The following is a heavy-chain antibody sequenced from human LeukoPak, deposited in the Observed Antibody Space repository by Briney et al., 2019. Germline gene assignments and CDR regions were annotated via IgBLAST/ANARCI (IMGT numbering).Heavy chain of an antibody. J-gene: IGHJ3*02. V-gene: IGHV3-7*01. CDR2: IRQDGSQK. CDR3: ARDSSGWYFRDAFDI. CDR1: GFTFSSYW. Sequence: GGSLRLSCAASGFTFSSYWMSWVRQAPGKGLEWVATIRQDGSQKYYVDSVKGRFTISRDNAKNSLYLQMNSLRAEDTAVYYCARDSSGWYFRDAFDIWGQGTMVTVSS. D-gene: IGHD6-19*01.